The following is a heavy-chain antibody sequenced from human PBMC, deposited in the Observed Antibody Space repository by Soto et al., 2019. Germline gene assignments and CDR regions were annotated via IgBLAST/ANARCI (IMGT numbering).Heavy chain of an antibody. J-gene: IGHJ4*02. Sequence: QVHLVQSGAEVKKPGASVKVSCKGSGYAFTTYGITWVRQAPGQGLEWMGWISAHNGNTNYAQKLQGRVTVTRDTTTSTAYMALRSLRSDDTAVYYGACGRYGDYWGQGARVPVSS. CDR2: ISAHNGNT. V-gene: IGHV1-18*01. CDR3: ACGRYGDY. CDR1: GYAFTTYG. D-gene: IGHD1-26*01.